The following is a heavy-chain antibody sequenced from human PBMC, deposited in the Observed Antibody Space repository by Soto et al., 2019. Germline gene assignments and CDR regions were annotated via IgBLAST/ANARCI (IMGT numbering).Heavy chain of an antibody. Sequence: GGSLRLSCAASGFTFSSYWMHWVRQAPGKGLVWVSRINSDGSSTSYADSVKGRFTISRDNAKNTLYLQMNSLRAEDTAVYYCARAAYYYDSSGLYYFDYWGQGTLVTVSS. CDR1: GFTFSSYW. CDR2: INSDGSST. V-gene: IGHV3-74*01. J-gene: IGHJ4*02. CDR3: ARAAYYYDSSGLYYFDY. D-gene: IGHD3-22*01.